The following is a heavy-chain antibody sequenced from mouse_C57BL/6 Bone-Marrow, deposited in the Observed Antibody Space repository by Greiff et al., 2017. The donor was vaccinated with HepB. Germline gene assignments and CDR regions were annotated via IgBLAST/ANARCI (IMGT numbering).Heavy chain of an antibody. V-gene: IGHV5-4*01. CDR1: GFTFSSYA. Sequence: DVQLVESGGGLVKPGGSLKLSCAASGFTFSSYAMSWVRQTPEKRLEWVATISDGGSYTYYPDNVKGRFTISRDNAKNNLYLQMSHLKSEDTAMYYCARFLLHDYWGQGTTLTVSS. CDR3: ARFLLHDY. J-gene: IGHJ2*01. D-gene: IGHD1-1*01. CDR2: ISDGGSYT.